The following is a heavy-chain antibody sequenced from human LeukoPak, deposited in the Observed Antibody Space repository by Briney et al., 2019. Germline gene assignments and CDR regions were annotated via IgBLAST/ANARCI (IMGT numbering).Heavy chain of an antibody. CDR3: ARGLSLVGATNDY. CDR1: GGSISNYY. D-gene: IGHD1-26*01. Sequence: SETLSLTCAVSGGSISNYYWSWIRQPPGKGLEWIGEINHSGSTNYNPSLKSRVTISVDTSKNQFSLKLSPVTAADTAVYYCARGLSLVGATNDYWGQGTLVTVSS. CDR2: INHSGST. J-gene: IGHJ4*02. V-gene: IGHV4-34*01.